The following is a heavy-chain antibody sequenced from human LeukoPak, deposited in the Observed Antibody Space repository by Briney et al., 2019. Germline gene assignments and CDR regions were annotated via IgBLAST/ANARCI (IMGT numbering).Heavy chain of an antibody. V-gene: IGHV4-30-4*08. CDR3: ARHDGYPKLAFDI. D-gene: IGHD5-24*01. Sequence: SQTLSLTCTVSGGSITSADYYWSWIRQHPGKGLEWIGYIYYSGSTNYNPSLKSRVTISVDTSKNQFSLKLSSVTAADTAVYYCARHDGYPKLAFDIWGQGTMVTVSS. CDR2: IYYSGST. CDR1: GGSITSADYY. J-gene: IGHJ3*02.